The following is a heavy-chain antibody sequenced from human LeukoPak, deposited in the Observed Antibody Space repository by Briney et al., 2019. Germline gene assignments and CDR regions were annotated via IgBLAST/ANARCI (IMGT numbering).Heavy chain of an antibody. J-gene: IGHJ3*02. CDR1: GGSISSYY. D-gene: IGHD1-26*01. CDR2: IYYSGST. V-gene: IGHV4-59*08. CDR3: ARHDPIVGTPDAFDI. Sequence: SETLSLTCTVSGGSISSYYWSWVRQPPGKGLEWIAYIYYSGSTDYNPSLKSRVTISLDTSKNQFSLKLSSVTAADTAVYYCARHDPIVGTPDAFDIWGQGTMVTVSS.